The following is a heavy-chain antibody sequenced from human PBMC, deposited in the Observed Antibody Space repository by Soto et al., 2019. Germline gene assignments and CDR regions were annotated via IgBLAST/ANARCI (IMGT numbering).Heavy chain of an antibody. Sequence: QVQLVESGGGVVQPGRSLRLSCAASGFTFSSYGMHWVRQAPGKGLEWVAVISYDGSNKYYADSVKGRFTISRDNSKNTLYLQMNSLRAEDTAVYYCAKDRGGATSYFDYWGQGTLVTVSS. D-gene: IGHD1-26*01. J-gene: IGHJ4*02. CDR3: AKDRGGATSYFDY. CDR2: ISYDGSNK. CDR1: GFTFSSYG. V-gene: IGHV3-30*18.